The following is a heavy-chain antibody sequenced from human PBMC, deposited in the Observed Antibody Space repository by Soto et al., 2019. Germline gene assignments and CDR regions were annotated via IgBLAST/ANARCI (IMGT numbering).Heavy chain of an antibody. J-gene: IGHJ4*02. CDR1: GGTFSSYA. Sequence: SVKVSCKASGGTFSSYAISWVRQAPGQGLEWMGGIIPIFGTANYAQKFQGRVTITADESTSTAYMELSSLRSEDAAVYYCARDGSLWSPFDYWGQGTLVTVYS. CDR3: ARDGSLWSPFDY. V-gene: IGHV1-69*13. CDR2: IIPIFGTA. D-gene: IGHD3-3*01.